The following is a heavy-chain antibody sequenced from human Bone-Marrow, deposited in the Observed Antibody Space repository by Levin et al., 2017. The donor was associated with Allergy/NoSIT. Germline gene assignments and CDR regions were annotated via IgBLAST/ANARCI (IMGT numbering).Heavy chain of an antibody. Sequence: SSETLSLTCTVSGGSISSGNYYWSWIRQHPGKGLEWIGHTYYSGGTNYNPSLKSRVTMSADTSKNQLSLKLSSVTAADTAVYYCARVSRFGELDDYWGQGTLVTVSS. V-gene: IGHV4-31*03. CDR2: TYYSGGT. CDR3: ARVSRFGELDDY. CDR1: GGSISSGNYY. D-gene: IGHD3-10*01. J-gene: IGHJ4*02.